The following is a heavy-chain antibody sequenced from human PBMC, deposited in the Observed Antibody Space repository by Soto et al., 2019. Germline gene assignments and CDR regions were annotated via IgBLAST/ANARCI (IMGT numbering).Heavy chain of an antibody. J-gene: IGHJ3*02. Sequence: ASVKVSCKASGGTFSSYAISWVRQAPGQGLEWMGGIIPIFGTANYAQKFQGRVTITADESTSTAYMELSSLRSEDTAVYYCARAAYDYVWGSYRQDAFDIWGQGTMVTVS. CDR2: IIPIFGTA. V-gene: IGHV1-69*13. CDR1: GGTFSSYA. D-gene: IGHD3-16*02. CDR3: ARAAYDYVWGSYRQDAFDI.